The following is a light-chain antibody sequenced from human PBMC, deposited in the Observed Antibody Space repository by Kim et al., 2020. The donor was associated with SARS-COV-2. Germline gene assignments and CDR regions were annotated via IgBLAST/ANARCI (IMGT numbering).Light chain of an antibody. Sequence: VSPGQTASITCSGDKLGDKYACWYQQKPGQSPVLVIFQDTKRPSGIPERFSGSNSGNTATLTISGTQAMDEADYYCQAWDSSTVIFGGGTQLTVL. CDR2: QDT. CDR1: KLGDKY. V-gene: IGLV3-1*01. CDR3: QAWDSSTVI. J-gene: IGLJ2*01.